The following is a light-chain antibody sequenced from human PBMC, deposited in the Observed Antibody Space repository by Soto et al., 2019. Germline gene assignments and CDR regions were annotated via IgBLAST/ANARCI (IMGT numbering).Light chain of an antibody. V-gene: IGKV3-20*01. CDR1: QSVSNNY. CDR2: GAS. CDR3: QQYGSSGT. J-gene: IGKJ1*01. Sequence: LTQSPCTLSLSPWERATLSCRASQSVSNNYLAWYQQKPGQAPRLLIYGASNRATGIPDRFSGSGSGTDFTLTISRLEPEDFAVYYCQQYGSSGTFGQGTKVDIK.